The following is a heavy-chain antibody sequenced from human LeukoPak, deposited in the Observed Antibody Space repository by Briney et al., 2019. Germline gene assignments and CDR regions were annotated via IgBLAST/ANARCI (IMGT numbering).Heavy chain of an antibody. J-gene: IGHJ4*02. CDR3: ASSGYNYGTSYFAY. Sequence: GGSLRLSCEASGFTFSNYAMSWVRQAPGKGLEWVSAISGSGDSTFDADSVKGRFTISRDNSKNTLYLQMNSLRAGDTAIYYCASSGYNYGTSYFAYWGQGTLVTVSS. V-gene: IGHV3-23*01. D-gene: IGHD5-18*01. CDR1: GFTFSNYA. CDR2: ISGSGDST.